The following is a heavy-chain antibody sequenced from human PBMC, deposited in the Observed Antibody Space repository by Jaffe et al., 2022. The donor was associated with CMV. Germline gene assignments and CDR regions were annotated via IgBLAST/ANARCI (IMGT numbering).Heavy chain of an antibody. D-gene: IGHD6-13*01. V-gene: IGHV4-39*01. CDR2: IYYSGST. J-gene: IGHJ3*02. Sequence: QLQLQESGPGLVKPSETLSLTCTVSGGSISSSSYYWGWIRQPPGKGLEWIGSIYYSGSTYYNPSLKSRVTISVDTSKNQFSLKLSSVTAADTAVYYCARPHGLSWQQLVLGQGAFDIWGQGTMVTVSS. CDR1: GGSISSSSYY. CDR3: ARPHGLSWQQLVLGQGAFDI.